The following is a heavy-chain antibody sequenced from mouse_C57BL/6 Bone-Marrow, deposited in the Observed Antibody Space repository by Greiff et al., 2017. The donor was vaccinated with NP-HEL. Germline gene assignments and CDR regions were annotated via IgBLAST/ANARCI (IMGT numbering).Heavy chain of an antibody. J-gene: IGHJ2*01. CDR2: IYPGSGST. V-gene: IGHV1-55*01. CDR3: ARYSITTVVAVDY. CDR1: GYTFTSYW. Sequence: QVQLKESGAELVKPGASVKMSCKASGYTFTSYWITWVKQRPGQGLEWIGDIYPGSGSTNYNEKFKSKATLTVDTSSSTAYMQLSSLTSEDSAVYYCARYSITTVVAVDYWGQGTTLTVSS. D-gene: IGHD1-1*01.